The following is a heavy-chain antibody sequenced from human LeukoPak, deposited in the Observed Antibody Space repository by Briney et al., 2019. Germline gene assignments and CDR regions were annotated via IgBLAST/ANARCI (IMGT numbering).Heavy chain of an antibody. J-gene: IGHJ6*03. CDR1: GGFISNYY. Sequence: SETLSLTCSVSGGFISNYYWSWIRQPPGKGLEWIGYMYYTGSTNYNPSLKSRVTISVDTSKNQLSLKLSSVTAADTAVYYCARVVWTPVVAATPLYYYYMDVWGKGTTVTISS. V-gene: IGHV4-59*01. CDR2: MYYTGST. D-gene: IGHD2-15*01. CDR3: ARVVWTPVVAATPLYYYYMDV.